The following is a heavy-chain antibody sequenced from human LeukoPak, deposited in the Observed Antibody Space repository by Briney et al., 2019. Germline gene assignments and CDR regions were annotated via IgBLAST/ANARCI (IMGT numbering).Heavy chain of an antibody. CDR3: AKLAPYDYVWGSYRWEGNYFDY. CDR2: ISGSGGST. Sequence: GGSLRLSCAASGFTFSSYAMSWVRQAPGKGLEWVSAISGSGGSTYYADSVKGRFTISRDNSKNTLYLQMNSLRAEDTAVYYCAKLAPYDYVWGSYRWEGNYFDYWGQGTQVTVSS. J-gene: IGHJ4*02. D-gene: IGHD3-16*02. V-gene: IGHV3-23*01. CDR1: GFTFSSYA.